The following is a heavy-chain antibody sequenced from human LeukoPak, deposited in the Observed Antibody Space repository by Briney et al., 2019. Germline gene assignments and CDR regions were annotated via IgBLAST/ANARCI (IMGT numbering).Heavy chain of an antibody. V-gene: IGHV1-8*01. Sequence: ASVKVSCKASGYTFTSYDINWVRQATGQGLEWLGWMNPNSGNTGYAQNFQGRVTMTRDTSIDTAYMELTGLRYEDTAVYYCARDYYGSKSSSFDPWGQGTLVTVSS. D-gene: IGHD3-10*01. CDR3: ARDYYGSKSSSFDP. J-gene: IGHJ5*02. CDR1: GYTFTSYD. CDR2: MNPNSGNT.